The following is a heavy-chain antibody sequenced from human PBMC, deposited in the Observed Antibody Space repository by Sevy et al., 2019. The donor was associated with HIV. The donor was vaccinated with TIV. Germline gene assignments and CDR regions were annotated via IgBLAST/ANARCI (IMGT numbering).Heavy chain of an antibody. J-gene: IGHJ4*02. CDR1: GGSISGSS. V-gene: IGHV4-4*07. CDR3: ATPGAYGDYVPSDPPPDY. D-gene: IGHD4-17*01. CDR2: VLASAGT. Sequence: SETLSLTCTVTGGSISGSSWSWIRQPPGKGLEWIGNVLASAGTNYNPSLKSRVTISLDTSESQSSLILNSVTDADTAVYYCATPGAYGDYVPSDPPPDYWGRGILVTVSS.